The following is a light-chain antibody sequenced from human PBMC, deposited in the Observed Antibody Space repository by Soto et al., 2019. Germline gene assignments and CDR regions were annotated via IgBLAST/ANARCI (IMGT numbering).Light chain of an antibody. Sequence: EIVLTQSPGTVSLSPGERATLSCRASQSVSSNYLAWYQQKPGQAPRLLIYGASSRATGIPDRFSGSGSGTDFSLTISRLEPEDFAVYYCQQYGTSPVFGPGTKVDIK. J-gene: IGKJ3*01. V-gene: IGKV3-20*01. CDR1: QSVSSNY. CDR3: QQYGTSPV. CDR2: GAS.